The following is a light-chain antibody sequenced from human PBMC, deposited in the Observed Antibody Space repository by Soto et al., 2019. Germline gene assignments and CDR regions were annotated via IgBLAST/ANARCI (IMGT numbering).Light chain of an antibody. CDR1: QSVSSSY. CDR2: GAS. Sequence: EIVLTQSPGTLSLSPGERATLSCRASQSVSSSYLAWYQQKPGQAPRLLIYGASSRATGIPDRFCGSGSGTDFTLTIIRLEAEDFAVYYCQQYGSSPITFGQGTRLEIK. J-gene: IGKJ5*01. V-gene: IGKV3-20*01. CDR3: QQYGSSPIT.